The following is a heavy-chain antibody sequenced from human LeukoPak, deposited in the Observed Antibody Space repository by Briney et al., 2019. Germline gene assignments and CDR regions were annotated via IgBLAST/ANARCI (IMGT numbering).Heavy chain of an antibody. V-gene: IGHV3-30*18. J-gene: IGHJ4*02. Sequence: PGGSLRLSCAASGFTFSSYGMHWVRQAPGKGLEWVAVISYDGSNKYYADSVKGRFTISRDNSKNTLYLQMNSLRAEDTAVYYCAKARLLLYYSSGFDYWGQGTLVTVSS. CDR2: ISYDGSNK. CDR3: AKARLLLYYSSGFDY. CDR1: GFTFSSYG. D-gene: IGHD6-19*01.